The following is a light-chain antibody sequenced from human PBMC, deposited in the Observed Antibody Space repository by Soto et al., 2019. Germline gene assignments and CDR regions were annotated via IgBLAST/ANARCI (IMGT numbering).Light chain of an antibody. Sequence: QSVLTQPPSASGSPGQSVTISCTGTSSDVGGYNFVAWYQQQPGKAPKLMIYEVTKRPSGVPGRFSGSKSGNTASLTVTGLQAEDEADYYCSSYAGSTNFYVFGTGTKVTVL. CDR2: EVT. J-gene: IGLJ1*01. V-gene: IGLV2-8*01. CDR1: SSDVGGYNF. CDR3: SSYAGSTNFYV.